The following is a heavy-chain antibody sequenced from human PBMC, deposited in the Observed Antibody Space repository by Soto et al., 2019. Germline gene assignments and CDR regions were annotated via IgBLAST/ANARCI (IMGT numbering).Heavy chain of an antibody. CDR2: INKDGSDR. J-gene: IGHJ6*02. CDR3: TRWNYAMDV. CDR1: GLTFNNYW. Sequence: EVQLMESGGGLVQPGGSLRLSCAASGLTFNNYWMTWFGQSPGKGLEWVANINKDGSDRNYVDSVKGRFSISRDNAKNSLYLQMNSLRVEDTAMYYCTRWNYAMDVWGQGTTVTVSS. V-gene: IGHV3-7*03.